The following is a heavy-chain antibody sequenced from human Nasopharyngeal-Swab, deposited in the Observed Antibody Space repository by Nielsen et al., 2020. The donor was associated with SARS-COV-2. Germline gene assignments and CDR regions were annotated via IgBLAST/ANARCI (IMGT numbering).Heavy chain of an antibody. V-gene: IGHV3-15*01. CDR3: TTRMRYSSSWDY. Sequence: GESLKISCAASGFTFSNAWMSWVRQAPGKGLEWVGHIKSKTDGGTTDYAAPVKGRFTISRDESKNTLYLQMNSLKTEDTAVYYCTTRMRYSSSWDYWGQGTLVTVSS. D-gene: IGHD6-13*01. CDR2: IKSKTDGGTT. J-gene: IGHJ4*02. CDR1: GFTFSNAW.